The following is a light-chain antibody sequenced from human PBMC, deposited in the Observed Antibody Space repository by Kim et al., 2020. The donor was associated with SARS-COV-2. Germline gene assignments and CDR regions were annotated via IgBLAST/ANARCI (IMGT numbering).Light chain of an antibody. Sequence: SPGERATFSCRASPSVSSSYSAWYQQKPGQAPRLLIYDASTRATGIPDRFSGSGSGTDFTLIISRLEPEDFAVYYCQQYDSSPQTFGQGTKVDIK. V-gene: IGKV3-20*01. J-gene: IGKJ1*01. CDR2: DAS. CDR1: PSVSSSY. CDR3: QQYDSSPQT.